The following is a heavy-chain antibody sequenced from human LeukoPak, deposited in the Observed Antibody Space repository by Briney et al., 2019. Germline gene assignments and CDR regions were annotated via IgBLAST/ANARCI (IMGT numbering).Heavy chain of an antibody. CDR1: GITSSSYW. D-gene: IGHD4-23*01. Sequence: PGGSLRLSCAASGITSSSYWMSWVRQAPGKGLEWVANIKEDGSEKYYVDSVKGRFTISRDNAKNSLYLQMNSLRAEDTAVYYCAAGGNSDYWGQGTLVTVSS. J-gene: IGHJ4*02. CDR2: IKEDGSEK. V-gene: IGHV3-7*01. CDR3: AAGGNSDY.